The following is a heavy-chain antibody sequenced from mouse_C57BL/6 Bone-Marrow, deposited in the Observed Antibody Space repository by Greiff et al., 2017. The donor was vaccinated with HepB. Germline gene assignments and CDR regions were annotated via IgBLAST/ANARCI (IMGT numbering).Heavy chain of an antibody. CDR1: GFTFSSYG. J-gene: IGHJ1*03. Sequence: EVMLVESGGDLVKPGGSLKLSCAASGFTFSSYGMSWVRQTPDKRLEWVATISSGGSYTYYPDSVKGRFTISRDNAKNTLYLQMSSLKSEDTAMYYCARPITTVVAHWYFDVWGTGTTVTVSS. V-gene: IGHV5-6*02. CDR3: ARPITTVVAHWYFDV. CDR2: ISSGGSYT. D-gene: IGHD1-1*01.